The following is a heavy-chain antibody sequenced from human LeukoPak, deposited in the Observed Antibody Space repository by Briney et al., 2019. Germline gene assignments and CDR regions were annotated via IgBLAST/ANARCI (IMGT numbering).Heavy chain of an antibody. CDR1: GFTFSSYA. CDR3: VRDYSSSWYVYYYYMDV. V-gene: IGHV3-23*01. D-gene: IGHD6-13*01. CDR2: ISGSGGST. J-gene: IGHJ6*03. Sequence: GGSLRLSCAASGFTFSSYAMSWVRQAPGKGLEWVSAISGSGGSTYYADSVKGRFTISRDNAKNSLYLQMNSLRAEDTAVYYCVRDYSSSWYVYYYYMDVWGKGTTVTVSS.